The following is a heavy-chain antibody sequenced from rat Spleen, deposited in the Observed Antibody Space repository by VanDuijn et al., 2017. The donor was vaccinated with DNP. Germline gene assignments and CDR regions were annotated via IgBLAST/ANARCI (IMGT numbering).Heavy chain of an antibody. CDR3: TSNPHIRTAAPFDY. J-gene: IGHJ2*01. CDR2: IIYDGSRT. D-gene: IGHD3-8*01. V-gene: IGHV5-29*01. Sequence: EVQLVESGGGLVQPGRSLKLSCAASGFTFSNYGMAWVCQAPTKGLEWVATIIYDGSRTYYRDSVKGRFTISRDNAKSTLYLQVNSLRSEDTATYYCTSNPHIRTAAPFDYWGQGVMVTVSS. CDR1: GFTFSNYG.